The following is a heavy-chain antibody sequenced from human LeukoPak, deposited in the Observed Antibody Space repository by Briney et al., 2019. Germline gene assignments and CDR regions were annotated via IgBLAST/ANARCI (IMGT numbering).Heavy chain of an antibody. CDR3: ASVVVVPAAINPYGMDV. V-gene: IGHV4-39*01. Sequence: SETLSLTCTVSGGSISSSDYYWGWIRQPPGKGLEWIGSIYYGGSTYYNPSLKSRVTISVDTSMNQFSLKLSFVTTADTAVYYCASVVVVPAAINPYGMDVWGQGTTVTVSS. CDR1: GGSISSSDYY. J-gene: IGHJ6*02. CDR2: IYYGGST. D-gene: IGHD2-2*02.